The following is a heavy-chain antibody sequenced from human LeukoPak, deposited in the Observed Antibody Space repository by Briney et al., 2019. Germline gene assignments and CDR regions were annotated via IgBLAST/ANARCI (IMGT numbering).Heavy chain of an antibody. CDR2: INHSGST. Sequence: SETLSLTCAVYGGSFSGYYWSWIRQPPGKGLEWIGEINHSGSTNYNPSLKSRVTISVDTSKNQFSLKLSSVTAADTAVYYCARPARGYSYGYAYWGRGTLVTVS. D-gene: IGHD5-18*01. J-gene: IGHJ4*02. V-gene: IGHV4-34*01. CDR1: GGSFSGYY. CDR3: ARPARGYSYGYAY.